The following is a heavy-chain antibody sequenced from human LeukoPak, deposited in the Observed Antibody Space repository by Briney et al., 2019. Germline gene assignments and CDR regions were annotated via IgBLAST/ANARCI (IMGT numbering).Heavy chain of an antibody. CDR2: IKQDGSEK. V-gene: IGHV3-7*01. CDR3: ARMVCGGGRCYRTGYFAY. Sequence: GGSLRLSWAASGFTFSSYWMSWVRQAPGKGLAWVANIKQDGSEKYYVDSVKGRFNISRDNANNSLYLQITSLRAEDTAVYYCARMVCGGGRCYRTGYFAYWGQGTLVTVSS. J-gene: IGHJ4*02. CDR1: GFTFSSYW. D-gene: IGHD2-15*01.